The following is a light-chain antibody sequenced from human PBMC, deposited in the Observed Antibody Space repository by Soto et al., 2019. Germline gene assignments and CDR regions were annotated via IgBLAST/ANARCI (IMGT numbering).Light chain of an antibody. J-gene: IGKJ4*01. Sequence: EIVSTQSPATLSLSPGERATLSCRASQSVSRYLAWYQQKPGQXXRLLIYDASHRATGIPVRFSGSGSGRDFTLTISSLEPEDSAVYYCQQPTLTFGGGTKVDIK. CDR1: QSVSRY. V-gene: IGKV3-11*02. CDR2: DAS. CDR3: QQPTLT.